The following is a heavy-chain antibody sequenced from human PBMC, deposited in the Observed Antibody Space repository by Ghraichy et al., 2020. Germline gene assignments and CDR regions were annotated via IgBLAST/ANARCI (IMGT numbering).Heavy chain of an antibody. CDR1: GFTFSSYS. Sequence: LSLTCAASGFTFSSYSMNWVRQAPGKGLEWVSSISSSSSYIYYADSVKGRFTISRDNAKNSLYLQMNSLRAEDTAVYYCARDVWAYNWNDGGGDYWGQGTLVTVSS. V-gene: IGHV3-21*01. D-gene: IGHD1-1*01. CDR2: ISSSSSYI. J-gene: IGHJ4*02. CDR3: ARDVWAYNWNDGGGDY.